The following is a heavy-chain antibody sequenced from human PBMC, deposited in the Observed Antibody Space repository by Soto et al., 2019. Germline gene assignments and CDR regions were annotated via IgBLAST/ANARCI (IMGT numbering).Heavy chain of an antibody. Sequence: QVHLVQSGAEVKKPGSSLKVSCKAAGGTFSTYTLIWVRQAPGQGLEWMGRIIPMLTVRNSAQKFQGRVTLTADKSTNTAFMELTSLRSADTAVYYCSIGSWSAETFDVWGQGTMVTVSS. V-gene: IGHV1-69*02. CDR1: GGTFSTYT. CDR3: SIGSWSAETFDV. D-gene: IGHD2-2*01. J-gene: IGHJ3*01. CDR2: IIPMLTVR.